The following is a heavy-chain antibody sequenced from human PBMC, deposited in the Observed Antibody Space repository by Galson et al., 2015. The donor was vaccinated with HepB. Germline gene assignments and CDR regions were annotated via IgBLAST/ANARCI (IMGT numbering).Heavy chain of an antibody. J-gene: IGHJ5*02. CDR1: GYTFTSYG. D-gene: IGHD3-10*01. Sequence: VKVSCKASGYTFTSYGISWVRQAPGQGLEWMGWISAYNGNTNYAQKLQGRVTMTTDTSTSTAYMELRSLRSDDTAVYYCARDEGFATDNWFDPWGQGTLVTVSS. V-gene: IGHV1-18*01. CDR2: ISAYNGNT. CDR3: ARDEGFATDNWFDP.